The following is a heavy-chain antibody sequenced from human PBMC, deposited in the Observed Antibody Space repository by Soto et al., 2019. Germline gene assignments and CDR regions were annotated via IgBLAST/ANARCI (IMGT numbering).Heavy chain of an antibody. V-gene: IGHV5-10-1*01. CDR3: ARHAGDILTGYDENWFDP. Sequence: PGESLKISCKGSGYSFTSYWISWVRQMPGKGLEWMGRXXPXXXXXXXXXXXXXXVTISADKSISTAYLQWSSLKASDTAMYYCARHAGDILTGYDENWFDPWGQGTLVTVSS. CDR1: GYSFTSYW. CDR2: XXPXXXXX. J-gene: IGHJ5*02. D-gene: IGHD3-9*01.